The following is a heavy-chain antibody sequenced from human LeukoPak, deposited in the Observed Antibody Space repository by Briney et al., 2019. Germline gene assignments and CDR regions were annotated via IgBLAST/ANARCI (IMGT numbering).Heavy chain of an antibody. Sequence: PSETLSLICTVSGGSISSYYWSWVRQPAGKGLEWIGRIYTSGSTNYNPSLKSRVTMSVDTSKNQFSPKLSSVTAADTAVYYCARDTDYGDFRSTGGMDVWGQGTTVTVSS. CDR1: GGSISSYY. J-gene: IGHJ6*02. D-gene: IGHD4-17*01. V-gene: IGHV4-4*07. CDR2: IYTSGST. CDR3: ARDTDYGDFRSTGGMDV.